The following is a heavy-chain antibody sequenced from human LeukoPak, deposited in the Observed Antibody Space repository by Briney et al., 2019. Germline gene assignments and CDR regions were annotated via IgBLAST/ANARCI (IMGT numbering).Heavy chain of an antibody. V-gene: IGHV3-53*01. Sequence: GGSLRLSCAASGFTVDSNYLSWVRQAPGKGLEWVSTIYTGGNTYYAASVKGRFTISRDFSKNTVFLHMKSLRAKDTAMYYCARGDDSGYYDYFDYWGQGALVTVSS. CDR3: ARGDDSGYYDYFDY. J-gene: IGHJ4*02. D-gene: IGHD3-22*01. CDR2: IYTGGNT. CDR1: GFTVDSNY.